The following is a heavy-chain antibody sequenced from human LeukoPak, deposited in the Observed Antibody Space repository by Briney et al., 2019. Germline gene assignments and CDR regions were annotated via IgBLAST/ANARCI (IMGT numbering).Heavy chain of an antibody. CDR1: GYSFTRYW. CDR3: ARQGYYGSGSYLADY. CDR2: IYPGDSDT. Sequence: GESLKISCKGSGYSFTRYWIGWVRQMPDKVLEWMAIIYPGDSDTRYSPSFQGQVTFSADKSINTAYLQWSSLKASDTAIFYCARQGYYGSGSYLADYWGQGTLVTVSS. V-gene: IGHV5-51*01. D-gene: IGHD3-10*01. J-gene: IGHJ4*02.